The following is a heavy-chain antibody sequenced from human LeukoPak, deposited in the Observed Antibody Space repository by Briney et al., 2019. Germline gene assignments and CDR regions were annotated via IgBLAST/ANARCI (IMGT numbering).Heavy chain of an antibody. V-gene: IGHV1-18*01. CDR2: ISAYNGNT. Sequence: ASVKVSCKASGYTFTSYGISWVRQAPGHGLEWMGWISAYNGNTNYAQKLQGRVTMTRDTSISTAYMELSRLRSDDTAVYYCASSTSLDYWGQGTLVTVSS. D-gene: IGHD2-2*01. CDR1: GYTFTSYG. J-gene: IGHJ4*02. CDR3: ASSTSLDY.